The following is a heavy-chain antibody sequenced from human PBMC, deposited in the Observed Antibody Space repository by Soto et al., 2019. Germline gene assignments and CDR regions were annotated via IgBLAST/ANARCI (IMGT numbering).Heavy chain of an antibody. CDR3: ARVRRIPNNVLDY. J-gene: IGHJ4*02. CDR2: IIPIFGTA. D-gene: IGHD1-20*01. V-gene: IGHV1-69*13. CDR1: GGTFSSYA. Sequence: SVKVSCKASGGTFSSYAISWVRQAPGQGLEWMGGIIPIFGTANYAQKFQGRVTITADESTSTAYMELSSLRSEDTAVYYCARVRRIPNNVLDYWGQGTLVTVYS.